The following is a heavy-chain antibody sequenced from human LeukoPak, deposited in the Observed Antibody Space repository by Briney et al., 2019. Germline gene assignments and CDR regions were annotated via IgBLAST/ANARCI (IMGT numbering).Heavy chain of an antibody. CDR1: EFTFSSYG. D-gene: IGHD3-22*01. J-gene: IGHJ4*02. Sequence: PGGSLRLSCAASEFTFSSYGMHWVRQAPGKGLEWVSSISSSSSYIYYADSVKGRFTISRDNAKNSLYLQMNSLRAEDTAVYYCARDSDDSSGYFFDYWGQGTLVTVSS. CDR3: ARDSDDSSGYFFDY. V-gene: IGHV3-21*01. CDR2: ISSSSSYI.